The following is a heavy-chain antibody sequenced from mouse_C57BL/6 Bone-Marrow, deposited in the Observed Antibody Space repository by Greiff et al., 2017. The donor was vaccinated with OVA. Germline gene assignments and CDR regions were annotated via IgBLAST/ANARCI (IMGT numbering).Heavy chain of an antibody. J-gene: IGHJ2*01. V-gene: IGHV1-69*01. CDR2: IDPSDSYT. CDR1: GYTFTSYW. Sequence: QVQLQQPGAELVMPGASVKLSCKASGYTFTSYWMHWVKQRPGQGLEWIGEIDPSDSYTNYNQKFKGKSTLTVDKSSSTAYMQLSSLTSEDSAVYYCAREGAYVDYWGQGTTLTVSS. CDR3: AREGAYVDY.